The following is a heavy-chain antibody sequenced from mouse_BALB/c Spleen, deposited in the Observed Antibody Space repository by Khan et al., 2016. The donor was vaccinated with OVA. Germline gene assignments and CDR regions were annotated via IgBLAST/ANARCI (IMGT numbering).Heavy chain of an antibody. J-gene: IGHJ4*01. CDR1: GYTFTSYW. V-gene: IGHV1S41*01. CDR2: IGPGSGNT. D-gene: IGHD1-1*01. Sequence: DLVKPGASVKLSCKASGYTFTSYWINWIKQRPGQGLEWVGHIGPGSGNTYYNEIFKGKATLTVDTSSSTVYIHLSSLSSEDSAVYFCARANEYGSSLYAMDYWGQGTSGTVSS. CDR3: ARANEYGSSLYAMDY.